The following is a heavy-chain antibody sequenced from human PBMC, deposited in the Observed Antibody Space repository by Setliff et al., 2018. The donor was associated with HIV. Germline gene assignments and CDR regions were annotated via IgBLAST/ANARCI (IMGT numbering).Heavy chain of an antibody. CDR1: GFTFSSCA. CDR3: ARWYCSSTSCRGFDY. CDR2: ISTSSTYI. D-gene: IGHD2-2*01. Sequence: PSCAASGFTFSSCAMNWVRQAPGKGLEWVSSISTSSTYIYYADSMNGRFTISRDNAKNSLYLQMNSLRAEDTAVYYCARWYCSSTSCRGFDYWGQGTLVTVSS. J-gene: IGHJ4*02. V-gene: IGHV3-21*01.